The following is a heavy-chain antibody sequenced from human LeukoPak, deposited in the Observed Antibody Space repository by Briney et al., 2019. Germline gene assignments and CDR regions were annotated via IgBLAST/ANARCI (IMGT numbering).Heavy chain of an antibody. Sequence: GGSLRLSCAAFGFTFSSYWMSWVRQAPGKALEWVANIKQDGSEKYYVDSVKGRFTISRDSAKNSLYLQMNSLRAEDTAVYYCARGPAGTFFRYFDYWGQGTLVTVSS. V-gene: IGHV3-7*01. CDR1: GFTFSSYW. J-gene: IGHJ4*02. CDR2: IKQDGSEK. D-gene: IGHD6-13*01. CDR3: ARGPAGTFFRYFDY.